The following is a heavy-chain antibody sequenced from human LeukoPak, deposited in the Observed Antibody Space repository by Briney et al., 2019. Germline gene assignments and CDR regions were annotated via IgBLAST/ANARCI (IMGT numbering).Heavy chain of an antibody. D-gene: IGHD1-26*01. V-gene: IGHV3-21*01. CDR1: GFTFSSYS. J-gene: IGHJ4*02. CDR3: ASHGRLVGATTDFDY. Sequence: GGSLRLSCAASGFTFSSYSMNWVRQAPGKGLEWVSSISSSSSYIYYADSVKGRFTISRDNAKNSLYLQMNSLRAEDTAVYYCASHGRLVGATTDFDYWGQGTLVTVSS. CDR2: ISSSSSYI.